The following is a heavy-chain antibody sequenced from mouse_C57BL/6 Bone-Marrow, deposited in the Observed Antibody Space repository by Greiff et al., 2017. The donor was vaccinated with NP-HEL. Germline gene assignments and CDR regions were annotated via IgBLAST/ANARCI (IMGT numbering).Heavy chain of an antibody. J-gene: IGHJ3*01. Sequence: EVKLLESGGGLVKPGGSLKLSCAASGFTFSSYAMSWVRQTPEKRLEWVATISDGGSYTYYPDNVKGRFTLSRDNAKNSPYLQMSHLKSEDTAMYYCGRGGYYGSSGAYWGQGTLVTVSA. CDR3: GRGGYYGSSGAY. CDR2: ISDGGSYT. CDR1: GFTFSSYA. V-gene: IGHV5-4*03. D-gene: IGHD1-1*01.